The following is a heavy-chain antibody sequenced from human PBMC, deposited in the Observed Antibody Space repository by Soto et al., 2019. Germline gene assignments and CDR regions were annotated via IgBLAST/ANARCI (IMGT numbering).Heavy chain of an antibody. D-gene: IGHD5-18*01. Sequence: PSETLSLTCAVSGGSISSGGYSWSWIRQPPGKGLEWIGYIYHSGSTYYNPSLKSRVTISVDRSKNQFSLKLSSVTAADTAVYYCARHRCSYGVYYFDYWGQGTLVTVSS. J-gene: IGHJ4*02. CDR3: ARHRCSYGVYYFDY. CDR1: GGSISSGGYS. CDR2: IYHSGST. V-gene: IGHV4-30-2*01.